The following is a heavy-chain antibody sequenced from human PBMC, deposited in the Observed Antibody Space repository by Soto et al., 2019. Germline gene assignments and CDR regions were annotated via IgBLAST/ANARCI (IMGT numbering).Heavy chain of an antibody. D-gene: IGHD3-10*01. CDR2: ISAYNGNT. CDR3: ARDLRSVLWCGESSAPFDY. J-gene: IGHJ4*02. Sequence: QVQLVQSGAEVKKPGASVKVSCKASGYTFTSYGISWVRQAPGQGLEWMGWISAYNGNTNYAQKIQGRVTMTTDTSTSTAYMELRSLRSDDTAVYYCARDLRSVLWCGESSAPFDYWGQGTLVTVSS. V-gene: IGHV1-18*01. CDR1: GYTFTSYG.